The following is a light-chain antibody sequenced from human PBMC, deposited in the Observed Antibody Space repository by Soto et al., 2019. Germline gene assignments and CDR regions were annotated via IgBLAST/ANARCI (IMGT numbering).Light chain of an antibody. Sequence: QSVLTQPPPASGTPGQRFTIPCSGSSPNIGSNAVNWYQHLPGTAPKRLIYNTNQRPSGAPDRFSGSKSCTSASLAISGPQSEDEADYYCATWDDIPRDVVFGGGTKLTVL. V-gene: IGLV1-44*01. CDR1: SPNIGSNA. CDR3: ATWDDIPRDVV. J-gene: IGLJ2*01. CDR2: NTN.